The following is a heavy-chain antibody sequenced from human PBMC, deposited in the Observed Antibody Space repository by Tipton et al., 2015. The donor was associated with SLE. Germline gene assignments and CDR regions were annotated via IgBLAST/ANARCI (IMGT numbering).Heavy chain of an antibody. CDR3: ASGRGYSYGNYFDY. CDR2: MYSGGST. V-gene: IGHV3-66*02. Sequence: QLVQSGGGLVQPGGSLRLSCAASEFTVSSNYMTWVRQAPGKGLEWVSVMYSGGSTYYADSVKGRFTISRDNSKNTLYLQMNSLRAEDTAVYYCASGRGYSYGNYFDYWGQGTLVTVSS. D-gene: IGHD5-18*01. CDR1: EFTVSSNY. J-gene: IGHJ4*02.